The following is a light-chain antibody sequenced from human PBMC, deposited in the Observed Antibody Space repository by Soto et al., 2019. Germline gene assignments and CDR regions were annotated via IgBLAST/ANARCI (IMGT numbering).Light chain of an antibody. Sequence: DIQMTQSPSFLSASVGDRVSITCRASQSIGTSLNWYQQRPGEPPKLLIYAASTLQSGVPSRFTGSGSETDFTLTINSLQREDFATYYCQQSYSTITFGPGTKVDIE. CDR2: AAS. J-gene: IGKJ3*01. CDR1: QSIGTS. V-gene: IGKV1-39*01. CDR3: QQSYSTIT.